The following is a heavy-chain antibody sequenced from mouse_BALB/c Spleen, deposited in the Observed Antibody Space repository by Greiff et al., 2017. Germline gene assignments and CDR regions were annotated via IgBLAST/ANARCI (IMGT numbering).Heavy chain of an antibody. V-gene: IGHV5-17*02. Sequence: DVHLVESGGGLVQPGGSRKLSCAASGFTFSSFGMHWVRQAPEKGLEWVAYISSGSSTIYYADTVKGRFTISRDNPKNTLFLQMTSLRSEDTAMYYCARGPIYYGSSYYFDYWGQGTTLTVSS. J-gene: IGHJ2*01. CDR2: ISSGSSTI. CDR1: GFTFSSFG. D-gene: IGHD1-1*01. CDR3: ARGPIYYGSSYYFDY.